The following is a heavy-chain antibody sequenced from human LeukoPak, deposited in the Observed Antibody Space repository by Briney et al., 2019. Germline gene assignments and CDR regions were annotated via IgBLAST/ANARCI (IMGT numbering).Heavy chain of an antibody. Sequence: GGSLRLSCAASGFTFSSYDIHWVRQATGKGLEWVSGIGTAGEIYYPGSVKGRFTISRENAKNSLYLQVNSLRAEDTAVYYCAELGITMIGGVWGKGTTVTISS. CDR3: AELGITMIGGV. D-gene: IGHD3-10*02. CDR1: GFTFSSYD. CDR2: IGTAGEI. J-gene: IGHJ6*04. V-gene: IGHV3-13*01.